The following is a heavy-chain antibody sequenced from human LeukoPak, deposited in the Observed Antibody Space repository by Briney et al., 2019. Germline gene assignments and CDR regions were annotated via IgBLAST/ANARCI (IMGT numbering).Heavy chain of an antibody. D-gene: IGHD2-15*01. V-gene: IGHV3-66*01. J-gene: IGHJ3*02. CDR2: FYSGGST. CDR3: ARSVVVGTAGIRRAFDI. Sequence: PGGSLRLSCATSGFSVSSNYMSWVRQAPGKGLDWVSVFYSGGSTYYADSLKGRFTISRDESKNTLFLQMNSLRAEDTAVYFCARSVVVGTAGIRRAFDIWGQGTMVTVPS. CDR1: GFSVSSNY.